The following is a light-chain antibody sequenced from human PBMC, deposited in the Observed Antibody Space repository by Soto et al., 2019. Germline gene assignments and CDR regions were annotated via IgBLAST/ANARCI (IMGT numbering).Light chain of an antibody. Sequence: EIVMTQSPATLSVSPGERATLSCRASQSVSSNLAWYQQKPGQAPRLLIYGASTRATGIPARFSGSGSGTEFTLTISSLQSEDFAVYYCQQHNNWPWTFGQGTKVEI. J-gene: IGKJ1*01. V-gene: IGKV3-15*01. CDR1: QSVSSN. CDR3: QQHNNWPWT. CDR2: GAS.